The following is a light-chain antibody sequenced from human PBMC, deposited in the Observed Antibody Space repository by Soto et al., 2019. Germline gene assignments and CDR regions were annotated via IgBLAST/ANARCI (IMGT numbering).Light chain of an antibody. J-gene: IGKJ1*01. Sequence: DFVMTQSPESLPVSLGERATINCKSSQSVLYSSNNKNYLAWYQQKPGQPPRLLIYWASTRKSGVPDRFSGSGSGTDFTLTISSLQAEDVAVYYCQQYYSNPWTFGQGTKVEIK. V-gene: IGKV4-1*01. CDR3: QQYYSNPWT. CDR2: WAS. CDR1: QSVLYSSNNKNY.